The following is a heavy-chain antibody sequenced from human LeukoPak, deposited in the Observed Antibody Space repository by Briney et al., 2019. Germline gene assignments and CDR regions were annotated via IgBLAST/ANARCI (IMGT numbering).Heavy chain of an antibody. CDR3: TRIIDARMDV. Sequence: GGSLRLSCTASGFTFGDYAMNWVRQAPGKGLEWVCFISSKASGGTTEYAASVKGRFTISRDDSKSIAYLQMDSLRTEDTAVYYCTRIIDARMDVWGQGTTVTVSS. V-gene: IGHV3-49*04. D-gene: IGHD2-2*01. CDR2: ISSKASGGTT. J-gene: IGHJ6*02. CDR1: GFTFGDYA.